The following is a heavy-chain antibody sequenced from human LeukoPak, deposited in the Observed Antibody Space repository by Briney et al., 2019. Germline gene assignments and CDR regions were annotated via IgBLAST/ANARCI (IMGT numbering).Heavy chain of an antibody. V-gene: IGHV3-33*01. Sequence: GGSLRLSCAASGFTFSSYGMHGVRQAPGKGLEGVAVIWYDGSNKYYADSVKGRFTISRDNSKNTLYLQMNSLRAEDTAVYYCARDAGYCSSTSCYNYYYMDVWGKGTTVTVSS. CDR1: GFTFSSYG. CDR2: IWYDGSNK. CDR3: ARDAGYCSSTSCYNYYYMDV. D-gene: IGHD2-2*02. J-gene: IGHJ6*03.